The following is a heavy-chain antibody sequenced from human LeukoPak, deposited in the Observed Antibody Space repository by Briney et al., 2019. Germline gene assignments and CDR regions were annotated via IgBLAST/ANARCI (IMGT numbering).Heavy chain of an antibody. D-gene: IGHD6-25*01. CDR1: GGSISSSSYS. CDR2: IYYSGRT. J-gene: IGHJ4*02. V-gene: IGHV4-39*01. CDR3: ARHRSLSIAAAFDY. Sequence: TSETLSLTCSVSGGSISSSSYSWGWIRQPPGKGLEWIGTIYYSGRTYYNPTLKSRVTMSVDTSKNQFSLRLSSVTAADTAVYYCARHRSLSIAAAFDYWGQGTLVTVSS.